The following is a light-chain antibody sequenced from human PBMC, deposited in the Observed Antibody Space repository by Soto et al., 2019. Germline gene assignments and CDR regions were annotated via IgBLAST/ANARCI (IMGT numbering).Light chain of an antibody. CDR1: QSVDSSY. CDR2: GTS. J-gene: IGKJ2*01. Sequence: ENVLTQSPGTLSLSPGERATLPCRASQSVDSSYLAWYQQKPGQAPRLLIYGTSSRATGIPDRFSGSGSGTDFTLTINRLEPEDFAVYYCQHYGSSIYTFGQGTKLEIK. V-gene: IGKV3-20*01. CDR3: QHYGSSIYT.